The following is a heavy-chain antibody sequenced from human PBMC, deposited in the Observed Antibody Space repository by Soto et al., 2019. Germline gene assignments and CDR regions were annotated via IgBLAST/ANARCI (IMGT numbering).Heavy chain of an antibody. CDR2: ISSSGSTI. V-gene: IGHV3-11*01. CDR1: GFTFSDYY. J-gene: IGHJ4*02. CDR3: ARDGTPPRYGDDYFDY. Sequence: QVQLVESGGGLVKPGGSLRLSCAASGFTFSDYYMTWIRQAPGKGLEWVSYISSSGSTIYYADSVKGRFTISRDNAKNSLYLQMNSLRADATAVYYCARDGTPPRYGDDYFDYWGQGTLVTVSS. D-gene: IGHD4-17*01.